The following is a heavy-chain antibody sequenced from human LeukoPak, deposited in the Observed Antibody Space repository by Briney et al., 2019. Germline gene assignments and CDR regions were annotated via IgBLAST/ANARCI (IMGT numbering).Heavy chain of an antibody. CDR3: AREDCSSTSCQSGAHDY. J-gene: IGHJ4*02. CDR2: ISYDGSNK. V-gene: IGHV3-30-3*01. CDR1: GFTFSSYA. D-gene: IGHD2-2*01. Sequence: GGSLRLSCAASGFTFSSYAMHWVRQAPGKGLEGVAVISYDGSNKYYADSVKGRFTISRDNSKNTLYLQMNSLRAEDTAVYYCAREDCSSTSCQSGAHDYWGQGTLVTVSS.